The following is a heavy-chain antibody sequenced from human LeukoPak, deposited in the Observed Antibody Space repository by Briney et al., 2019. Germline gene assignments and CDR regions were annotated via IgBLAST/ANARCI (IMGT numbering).Heavy chain of an antibody. CDR3: PLGYCSSTSCYTFDY. CDR1: GGSISSSSYY. D-gene: IGHD2-2*01. Sequence: SETLSLTCTASGGSISSSSYYWGWIRQPPGKGLEWIGSIYYSGSTYYNPSLKSRVTISVDTSKNQFSLKLSSVTAADTAVYYCPLGYCSSTSCYTFDYWGQGTLVTVS. CDR2: IYYSGST. J-gene: IGHJ4*02. V-gene: IGHV4-39*07.